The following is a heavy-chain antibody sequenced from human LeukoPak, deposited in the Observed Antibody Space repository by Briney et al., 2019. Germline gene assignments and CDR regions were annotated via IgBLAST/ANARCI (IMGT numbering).Heavy chain of an antibody. D-gene: IGHD3-22*01. V-gene: IGHV1-46*01. CDR3: ARERAINHYYDSSGYPIDY. Sequence: AASVKVSCKASGYTFTSYYMHWVRQAPGQGLEWMGIINPSGGSTSYAQKFQGRVTMTRDMSTSTVYMELRSLRSDDTAVYYCARERAINHYYDSSGYPIDYWGQGTLVTVSS. CDR1: GYTFTSYY. J-gene: IGHJ4*02. CDR2: INPSGGST.